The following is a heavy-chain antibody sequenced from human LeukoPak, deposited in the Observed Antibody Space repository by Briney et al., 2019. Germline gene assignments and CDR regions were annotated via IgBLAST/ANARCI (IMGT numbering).Heavy chain of an antibody. D-gene: IGHD3-22*01. V-gene: IGHV4-4*07. CDR2: IYTSGST. CDR1: GGSISSYY. J-gene: IGHJ4*02. Sequence: PSETLSLTCTVSGGSISSYYWSWIRQPAGKGLEWIGRIYTSGSTNYNPSLKSRVTMSVDTSKNQFSLKLSSVTAADTAVYYCARVADDSSGYYYGPFDYWGQGTLVTVSS. CDR3: ARVADDSSGYYYGPFDY.